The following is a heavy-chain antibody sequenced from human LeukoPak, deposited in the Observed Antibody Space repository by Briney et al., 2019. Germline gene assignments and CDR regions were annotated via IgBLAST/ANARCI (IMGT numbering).Heavy chain of an antibody. CDR3: ARQTRTTIFGVVTYYYYMDV. V-gene: IGHV4-30-4*01. D-gene: IGHD3-3*01. CDR2: IYYSGST. Sequence: SETLSLTCTVSGGSISSGDYYWSWIRQPPGKGLEWIGYIYYSGSTYYNPSLKSRVTISVDTSKNQFSLKLSSVTAADTAVYYCARQTRTTIFGVVTYYYYMDVWGKGTTVTVSS. J-gene: IGHJ6*03. CDR1: GGSISSGDYY.